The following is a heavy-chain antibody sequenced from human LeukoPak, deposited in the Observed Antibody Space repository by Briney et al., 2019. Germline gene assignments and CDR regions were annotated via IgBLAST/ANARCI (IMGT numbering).Heavy chain of an antibody. CDR2: ITSNLNTI. CDR3: VLGGYDSPYLGFDY. V-gene: IGHV3-48*04. J-gene: IGHJ4*02. D-gene: IGHD3-22*01. Sequence: GGSLRLSCAASGFTFSTYNTNWVRPAPGKGLEWLAYITSNLNTIYYAASVKGRFTISRDNAKNSLYLQMNSLRAEDTAVYYCVLGGYDSPYLGFDYWGQGTLVTVSS. CDR1: GFTFSTYN.